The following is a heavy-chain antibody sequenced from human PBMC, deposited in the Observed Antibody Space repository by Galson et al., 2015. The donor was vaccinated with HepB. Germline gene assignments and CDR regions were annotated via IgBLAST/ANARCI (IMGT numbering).Heavy chain of an antibody. J-gene: IGHJ6*02. CDR2: IIPIFGTA. CDR3: ARAPRIAVAGTSNYYGMDV. Sequence: SVKVSCKASGGTFSSYAISWVRQAPGQGLEWMGGIIPIFGTANYAQKFQGRVTITADKSTSTAYMELSSLRSEDTAVYYCARAPRIAVAGTSNYYGMDVWVQGTTVTVSS. V-gene: IGHV1-69*06. D-gene: IGHD6-19*01. CDR1: GGTFSSYA.